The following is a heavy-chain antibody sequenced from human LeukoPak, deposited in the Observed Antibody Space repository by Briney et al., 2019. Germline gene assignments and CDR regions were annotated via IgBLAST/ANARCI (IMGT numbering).Heavy chain of an antibody. CDR3: TTDLGTYYHGSQRLIPIDY. V-gene: IGHV3-15*01. J-gene: IGHJ4*02. CDR2: IKSKTDGETT. CDR1: GFPFTNAW. D-gene: IGHD3-10*01. Sequence: GGSLRLSCVDSGFPFTNAWMSWVRQAPGKGLEWIGRIKSKTDGETTNYAEPVRGRFTISRDDSKSAVYLQMNSLKIEDTAVYYCTTDLGTYYHGSQRLIPIDYWGQGTLVTVSS.